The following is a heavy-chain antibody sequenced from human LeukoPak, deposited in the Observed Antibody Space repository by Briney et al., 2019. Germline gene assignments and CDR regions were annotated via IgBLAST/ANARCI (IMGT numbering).Heavy chain of an antibody. CDR3: VSPRGFSYGYFNY. CDR1: GGSISSSSAY. V-gene: IGHV4-39*01. CDR2: IYYSKNT. D-gene: IGHD5-18*01. Sequence: PSETLSLTCTVSGGSISSSSAYWGWIRQPPGKGLEWIGSIYYSKNTYYNPSLKSRVTISADTSKNQFSLTLGSVSATDTAVYYCVSPRGFSYGYFNYWGQGTLVTVSS. J-gene: IGHJ4*02.